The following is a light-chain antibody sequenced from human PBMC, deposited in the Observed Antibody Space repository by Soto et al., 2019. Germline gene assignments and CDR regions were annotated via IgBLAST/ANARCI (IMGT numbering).Light chain of an antibody. V-gene: IGKV1-33*01. CDR3: QQYDDRPSFT. Sequence: DIQMTQSPSSLSASVGDRVTITCQASQDISNYLNWYQQKPGKAPKLLIYDASNLETGVPSRFSGSRSGTDFTFTISSLQPEDIGTYYCQQYDDRPSFTFGPGTKVDIK. CDR2: DAS. CDR1: QDISNY. J-gene: IGKJ3*01.